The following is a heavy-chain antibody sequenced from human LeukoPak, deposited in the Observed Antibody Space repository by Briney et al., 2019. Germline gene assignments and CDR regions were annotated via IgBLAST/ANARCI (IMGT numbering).Heavy chain of an antibody. J-gene: IGHJ4*02. D-gene: IGHD3-9*01. V-gene: IGHV3-48*02. CDR1: GFSFTDYP. Sequence: GGSLRLSCATSGFSFTDYPMNWVRQAPGKGLEWISNIRTTAEGAKYAYYADSVKGRVTISRDDGKNTLYLHMNSLRDDDTAVYYCATDLRYAFDYWGQGILVTVSS. CDR3: ATDLRYAFDY. CDR2: IRTTAEGAKYA.